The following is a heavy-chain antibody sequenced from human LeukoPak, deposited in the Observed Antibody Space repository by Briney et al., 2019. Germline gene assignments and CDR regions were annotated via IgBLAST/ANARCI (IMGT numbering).Heavy chain of an antibody. Sequence: SETLSLTCAVYGGSFSGYYWSWIRQPPGKGLEWIGEINHSGSTNYNPSLKSRVTISVDTSKNQFSLKLSSVTAADTAVYYCARNIRQFVFAAAYFDYWGQGTLVIVSS. J-gene: IGHJ4*02. D-gene: IGHD6-13*01. CDR3: ARNIRQFVFAAAYFDY. V-gene: IGHV4-34*01. CDR2: INHSGST. CDR1: GGSFSGYY.